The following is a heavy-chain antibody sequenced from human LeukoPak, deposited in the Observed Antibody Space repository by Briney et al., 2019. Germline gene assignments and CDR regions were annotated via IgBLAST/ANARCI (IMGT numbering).Heavy chain of an antibody. CDR3: ARHGGRLLWFGELSEYYFDY. CDR2: INHSGST. Sequence: PSETLSLTCAVCGGSFSGYYWSWIRQPPGKGLEWIGEINHSGSTNYNPSLKSRVTISVDTSKNQFSLKLSSVTAADTAVYYCARHGGRLLWFGELSEYYFDYWGQGTLVTVSS. J-gene: IGHJ4*02. CDR1: GGSFSGYY. V-gene: IGHV4-34*01. D-gene: IGHD3-10*01.